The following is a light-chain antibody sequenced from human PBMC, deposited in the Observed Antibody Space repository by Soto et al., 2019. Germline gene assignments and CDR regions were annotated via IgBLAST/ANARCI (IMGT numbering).Light chain of an antibody. CDR2: AAS. CDR3: QQSYSTPRVIT. J-gene: IGKJ3*01. CDR1: QSISSY. V-gene: IGKV1-39*01. Sequence: DIQMTQSPSSLSASVGDRVTITCRASQSISSYLNWYQQKPGKAPKLLIYAASSLQSGVPSRFSGSGSETDFTLTISSLQPEDFATYYCQQSYSTPRVITFGPGTKVDIK.